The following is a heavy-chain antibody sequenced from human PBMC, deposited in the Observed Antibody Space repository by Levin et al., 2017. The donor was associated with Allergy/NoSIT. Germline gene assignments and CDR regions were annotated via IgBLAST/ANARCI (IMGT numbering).Heavy chain of an antibody. CDR3: ARVGYTSSWYAFDI. Sequence: GESLKISCAASGITFSSYDMHWVRQATGKGLEWVSGIGTAGDTYYPGSVKGRFTISRDNAKNSLYLQMNSLRAGDTAVYYCARVGYTSSWYAFDIWGQGTMVTVSS. J-gene: IGHJ3*02. V-gene: IGHV3-13*04. CDR2: IGTAGDT. CDR1: GITFSSYD. D-gene: IGHD6-13*01.